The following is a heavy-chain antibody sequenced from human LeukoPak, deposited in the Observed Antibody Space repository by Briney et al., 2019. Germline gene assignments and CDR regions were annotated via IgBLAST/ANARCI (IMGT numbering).Heavy chain of an antibody. CDR2: IYHSGST. D-gene: IGHD3-22*01. Sequence: PSETLSLTCTVSGGSVSSGTYYWSWIRQPPGKGLEWLGYIYHSGSTTYNPSLKSRVTISVDTSKNQFSLKLSSMTAADTAVYYCARLYYYDSSGYYPYYFDYWGQGTLVTVSS. CDR3: ARLYYYDSSGYYPYYFDY. CDR1: GGSVSSGTYY. J-gene: IGHJ4*02. V-gene: IGHV4-61*01.